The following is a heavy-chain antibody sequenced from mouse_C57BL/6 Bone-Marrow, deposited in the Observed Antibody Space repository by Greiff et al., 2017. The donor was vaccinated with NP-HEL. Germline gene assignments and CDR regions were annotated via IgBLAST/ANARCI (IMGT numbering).Heavy chain of an antibody. J-gene: IGHJ4*01. CDR2: INPYNGGT. D-gene: IGHD1-1*01. V-gene: IGHV1-19*01. CDR1: GYTFTDYY. Sequence: EVQLQQSGPVLVKPGASVKMSCKASGYTFTDYYMNWVKQSPGKSLEWIGVINPYNGGTSYNQKFKGKATLTVDKSSSTAYMELNSLTSEDSAVYYCARESNYGSSAHYYAMDYWGQGTSVTVSS. CDR3: ARESNYGSSAHYYAMDY.